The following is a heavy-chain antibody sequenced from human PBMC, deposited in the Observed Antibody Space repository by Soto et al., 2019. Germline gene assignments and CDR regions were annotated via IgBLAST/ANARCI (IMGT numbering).Heavy chain of an antibody. V-gene: IGHV3-23*01. Sequence: EVQLLESGGGLVQPGGSLRLSCAASGFTFNNYAMTWVRQAPGKGLEWVSAISGGGDTTSYADSVKGRFTVSRDGSKNTLYLQMGSLRAGETALYYCAKGRGGSGSLTPRVDFWGQGTLVTVSS. CDR2: ISGGGDTT. D-gene: IGHD3-10*01. CDR3: AKGRGGSGSLTPRVDF. J-gene: IGHJ4*02. CDR1: GFTFNNYA.